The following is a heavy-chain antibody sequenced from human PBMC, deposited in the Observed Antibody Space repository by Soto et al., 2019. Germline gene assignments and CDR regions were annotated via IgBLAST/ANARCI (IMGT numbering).Heavy chain of an antibody. CDR2: IFYSGTT. V-gene: IGHV4-61*01. CDR1: GGSVSSGSYY. CDR3: ASYTGYSSY. D-gene: IGHD6-19*01. Sequence: SETLSLTCTVSGGSVSSGSYYWSWIRQPPGMGLEWIGYIFYSGTTNYNPSLKSRVTMSLYTSKNQFSLKLSSVTAADTAVYYCASYTGYSSYWGQGTLVTVSS. J-gene: IGHJ4*02.